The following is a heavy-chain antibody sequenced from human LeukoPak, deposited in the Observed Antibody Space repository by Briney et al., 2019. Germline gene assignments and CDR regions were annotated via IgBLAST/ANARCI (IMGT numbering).Heavy chain of an antibody. CDR3: TKDMMVCNGGSCYSGTDY. CDR1: GFTFSSFA. Sequence: GGSLRLSCAASGFTFSSFAMNWVRQAPGKGLEWVSTIGGSGYSTYYADSVKGRFTISRDNSTSTMYMQMNSLRVEDTAIYYCTKDMMVCNGGSCYSGTDYWGQGTLVTVSS. CDR2: IGGSGYST. J-gene: IGHJ4*02. D-gene: IGHD2-15*01. V-gene: IGHV3-23*01.